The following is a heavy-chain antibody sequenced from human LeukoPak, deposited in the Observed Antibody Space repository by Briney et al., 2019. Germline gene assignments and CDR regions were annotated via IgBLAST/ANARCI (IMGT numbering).Heavy chain of an antibody. CDR3: ANWYYYENGAYWC. D-gene: IGHD3-22*01. J-gene: IGHJ4*02. CDR2: ITDSGNT. CDR1: GFTFSNYG. Sequence: GGSLRLSCAASGFTFSNYGMSWVRQAQGKGLEWVSAITDSGNTFYADSVKGRFTISRDNSRNTLYLQMNSLRAEDTAVYYCANWYYYENGAYWCWGQGTLVTVSS. V-gene: IGHV3-23*01.